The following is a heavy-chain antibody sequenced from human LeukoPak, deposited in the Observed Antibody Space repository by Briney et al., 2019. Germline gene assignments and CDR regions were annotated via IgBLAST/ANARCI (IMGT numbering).Heavy chain of an antibody. CDR1: GFTFSNAW. J-gene: IGHJ4*02. CDR3: VARIVVVTAVFQY. D-gene: IGHD2-21*02. CDR2: IKSKTDRGTT. Sequence: GGSLRLSCAASGFTFSNAWMNWVRQAPGKGLEWVGRIKSKTDRGTTHYATPVKGRFTISRDDSKNTLYLQMNSLKTEDTAVYYCVARIVVVTAVFQYWGQGTLVTVSS. V-gene: IGHV3-15*01.